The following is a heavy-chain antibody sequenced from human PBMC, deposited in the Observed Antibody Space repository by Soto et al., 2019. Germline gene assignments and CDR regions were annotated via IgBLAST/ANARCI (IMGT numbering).Heavy chain of an antibody. D-gene: IGHD3-9*01. CDR3: TTNRDSYYDILTGYSPVRDYRY. CDR2: IKSKTDGETT. V-gene: IGHV3-15*01. J-gene: IGHJ4*02. Sequence: GGSLRLSCAASGISFSSAWMSWVRQAPGKGLECVGRIKSKTDGETTDYAAPVKGRFAISRDDSKNTLYLQMNSLKTEDTAVYYCTTNRDSYYDILTGYSPVRDYRYWGQGTLVTVSS. CDR1: GISFSSAW.